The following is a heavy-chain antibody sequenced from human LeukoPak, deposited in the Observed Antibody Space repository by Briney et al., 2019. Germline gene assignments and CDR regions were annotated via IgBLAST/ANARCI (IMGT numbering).Heavy chain of an antibody. V-gene: IGHV1-18*01. CDR3: TRGGSVPAQGDF. CDR2: ISAANFVI. J-gene: IGHJ4*02. Sequence: ASVKVSCKTSGYGFTWYGISWVRQAPGQGLEWLGWISAANFVIEFAPDFRDRVIMTQDISTSTAYMELRSLKSDDTAVYYCTRGGSVPAQGDFWGQGTLVTVSS. D-gene: IGHD3-10*01. CDR1: GYGFTWYG.